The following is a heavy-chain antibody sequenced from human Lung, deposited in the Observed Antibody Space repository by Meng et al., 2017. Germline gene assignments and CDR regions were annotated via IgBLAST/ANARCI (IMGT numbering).Heavy chain of an antibody. Sequence: QAQLQESGPVLVEPSQTLSLTCTVSGGSMSSGNYYWSWIRQPPGKGLEWIGYIHHSGSAYYNPSLKSRVSISVDTSKNQFSLNLNSMTAADTAVYYCASFDHIPRRNYFDYWGQGTLVTVSS. CDR2: IHHSGSA. J-gene: IGHJ4*02. CDR3: ASFDHIPRRNYFDY. CDR1: GGSMSSGNYY. V-gene: IGHV4-30-4*01. D-gene: IGHD2-21*01.